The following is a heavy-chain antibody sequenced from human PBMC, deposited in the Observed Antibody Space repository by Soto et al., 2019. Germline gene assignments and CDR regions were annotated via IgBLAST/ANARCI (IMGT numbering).Heavy chain of an antibody. CDR1: GFTFSDYG. V-gene: IGHV3-33*01. Sequence: QVQLVESGGGVVQPGRSLRLSCAASGFTFSDYGMHWVRQAPGKGLEWVAVIWYDGSEKYYAVSVKGRFTISRDNSKNTLYLQMNSLRAEATAVYYCARQSLGNIRLRGFDYWGQGALVTVSS. J-gene: IGHJ4*02. D-gene: IGHD1-1*01. CDR2: IWYDGSEK. CDR3: ARQSLGNIRLRGFDY.